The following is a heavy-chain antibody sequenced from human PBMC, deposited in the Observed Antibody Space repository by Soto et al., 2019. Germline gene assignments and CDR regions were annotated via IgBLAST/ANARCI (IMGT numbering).Heavy chain of an antibody. D-gene: IGHD2-21*02. CDR1: GFTFSNYS. CDR2: ITGSRSTI. Sequence: GGSLRLSCAASGFTFSNYSMNWFRQAPAMGLEWVSYITGSRSTIYYAASVRGRFTISRDNAKNSLYLQMDSLRADDTALYYGTTWLTAHFDYWGRGTQVTVSS. V-gene: IGHV3-48*01. J-gene: IGHJ4*02. CDR3: TTWLTAHFDY.